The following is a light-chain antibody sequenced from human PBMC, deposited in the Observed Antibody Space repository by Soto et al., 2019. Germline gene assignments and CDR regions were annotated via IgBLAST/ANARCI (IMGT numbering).Light chain of an antibody. J-gene: IGLJ1*01. CDR2: EVN. CDR3: SSHAGYNNFYV. Sequence: QSVLTQPPSASGSPGQSVTISCTGTSSDFGYYNYVSWYQQHPGKAPKLMIYEVNKRPSGVPDRFSGSKSGNTASLTVSGFQAEDEADYYCSSHAGYNNFYVFGTGTKVTVL. V-gene: IGLV2-8*01. CDR1: SSDFGYYNY.